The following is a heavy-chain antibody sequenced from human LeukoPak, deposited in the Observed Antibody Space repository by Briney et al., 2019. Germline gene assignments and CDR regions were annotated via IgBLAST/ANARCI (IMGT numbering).Heavy chain of an antibody. J-gene: IGHJ4*02. Sequence: SETLSLTCTVSGRSISSYYWSWIRQPPGKGLEWIGYIYYSGSTNYNPSLKSRVTISVDTSKNQFSLKLSSVTAADTAVYYCARIYCSGGSCYYYWGQGTLVTVSS. CDR2: IYYSGST. CDR1: GRSISSYY. D-gene: IGHD2-15*01. CDR3: ARIYCSGGSCYYY. V-gene: IGHV4-59*01.